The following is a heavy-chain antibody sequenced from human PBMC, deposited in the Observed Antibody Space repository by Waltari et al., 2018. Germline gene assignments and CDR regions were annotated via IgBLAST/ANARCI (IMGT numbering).Heavy chain of an antibody. J-gene: IGHJ3*02. CDR3: ARVGYDLDAFDI. D-gene: IGHD5-12*01. CDR2: IIPILGIA. Sequence: QVQLVQHGAEVKKPGSSVMVSCKASGGTFSSYAISWGRQAPGQGLGWMGGIIPILGIANYAQKFQGRVTITADESTSTAYMELSSLRSEDTAVYYCARVGYDLDAFDIWGQGTMVTVSS. CDR1: GGTFSSYA. V-gene: IGHV1-69*04.